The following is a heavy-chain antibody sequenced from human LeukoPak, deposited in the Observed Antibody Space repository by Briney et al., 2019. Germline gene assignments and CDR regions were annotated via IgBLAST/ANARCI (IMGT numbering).Heavy chain of an antibody. CDR1: GFTFSRHG. V-gene: IGHV3-30-3*01. CDR2: ISYDGSSV. Sequence: GSLRLSCAASGFTFSRHGMHWVRQAPGKGLEWVAVISYDGSSVYYPDSVKGRFTISRDNSKNTLYLQMNSLRAEDTAVYYCARDARQGYSSGWDYYFDYWGQGTLVTVSS. CDR3: ARDARQGYSSGWDYYFDY. D-gene: IGHD6-19*01. J-gene: IGHJ4*02.